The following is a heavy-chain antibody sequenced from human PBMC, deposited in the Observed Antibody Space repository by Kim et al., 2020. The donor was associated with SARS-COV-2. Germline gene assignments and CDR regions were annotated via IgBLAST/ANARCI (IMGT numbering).Heavy chain of an antibody. CDR1: GYSFTSYW. D-gene: IGHD3-10*01. Sequence: GESLKISCKGSGYSFTSYWISWVRQMPGKGLEWMGRIDPSDSYTNYSPSFQGHVTISADKSISTAYLQWSSLKASDTAMYYCASLDYYGSGSYRVMDYWGQGTLVTVSS. CDR3: ASLDYYGSGSYRVMDY. V-gene: IGHV5-10-1*01. J-gene: IGHJ4*02. CDR2: IDPSDSYT.